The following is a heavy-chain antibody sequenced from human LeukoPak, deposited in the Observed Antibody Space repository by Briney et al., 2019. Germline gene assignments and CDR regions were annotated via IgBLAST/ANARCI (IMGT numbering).Heavy chain of an antibody. CDR3: ARAQLFHDY. V-gene: IGHV3-11*01. CDR2: ISSSGSTI. Sequence: PGGSLRLSCAASGFTFSDYYMSWIRQAPGKGLEWVSDISSSGSTIYYADSVKGRFTISRDNAKNSLYLQMNSLRAEYSAVYCCARAQLFHDYWGQGTLVTVSS. CDR1: GFTFSDYY. J-gene: IGHJ4*02. D-gene: IGHD2-21*01.